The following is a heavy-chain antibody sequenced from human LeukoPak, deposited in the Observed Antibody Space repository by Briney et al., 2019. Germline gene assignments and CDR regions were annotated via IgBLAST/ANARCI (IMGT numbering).Heavy chain of an antibody. CDR1: GDSISSGDYY. V-gene: IGHV4-61*02. CDR2: ISSSGST. D-gene: IGHD4-17*01. CDR3: AREFDYEGVDP. J-gene: IGHJ5*02. Sequence: PSQTLSLTCTVSGDSISSGDYYWSWIRQPAGKGLEWIGRISSSGSTNYNPSLKSRVYISVDTSKNQFSLELSSLTAADTAVYYCAREFDYEGVDPWGQGTLVTVSS.